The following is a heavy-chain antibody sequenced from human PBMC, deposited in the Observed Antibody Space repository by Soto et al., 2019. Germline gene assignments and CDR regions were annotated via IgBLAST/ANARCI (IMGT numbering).Heavy chain of an antibody. J-gene: IGHJ5*02. V-gene: IGHV4-59*08. D-gene: IGHD3-9*01. CDR2: IYYSGST. Sequence: PSETLSLTCTVSGGSISSYYLSWIRQPPGKGLEWIGYIYYSGSTNYNPSLKSRVTISVDTSKNQFSLKLSSVTAADTALYYCVRHRVSDMVTGAFDPWGQGIMVTVSS. CDR3: VRHRVSDMVTGAFDP. CDR1: GGSISSYY.